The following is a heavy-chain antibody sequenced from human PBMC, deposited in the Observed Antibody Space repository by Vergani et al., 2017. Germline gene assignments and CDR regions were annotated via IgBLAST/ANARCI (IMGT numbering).Heavy chain of an antibody. Sequence: QVQLQESGPGLVKPSETLSLTCTVSGGSISSYYWSWIRQPPGKGLEWIGYIYYSGSTNYNPSLKSRVTISVDTSKNQFSLKLSSVTAADTAVYYCARLGVGDAFDIWGQGTMVTVSS. CDR3: ARLGVGDAFDI. CDR1: GGSISSYY. CDR2: IYYSGST. D-gene: IGHD3-10*01. V-gene: IGHV4-59*08. J-gene: IGHJ3*02.